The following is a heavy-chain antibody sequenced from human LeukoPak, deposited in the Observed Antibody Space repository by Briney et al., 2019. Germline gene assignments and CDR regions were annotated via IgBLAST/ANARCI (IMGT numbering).Heavy chain of an antibody. CDR3: AKASGGRYFDWLLWGYYFDY. D-gene: IGHD3-9*01. Sequence: PGRSLRLSCAASGFTFDDYAMHWVRQAPGKGLEWVSGISWNSGSIGYADSVKGRFTISRDNAKNSLYLQMNSLRAEDTALYYCAKASGGRYFDWLLWGYYFDYWGQGTLVTVSS. V-gene: IGHV3-9*01. CDR2: ISWNSGSI. CDR1: GFTFDDYA. J-gene: IGHJ4*02.